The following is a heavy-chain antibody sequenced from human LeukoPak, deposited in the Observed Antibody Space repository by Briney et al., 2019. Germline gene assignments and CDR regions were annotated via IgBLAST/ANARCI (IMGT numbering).Heavy chain of an antibody. D-gene: IGHD6-13*01. CDR3: AKGIAAAGLYYYYGMDV. CDR1: GFTFSSYA. Sequence: GGSLRLSCAASGFTFSSYAMSWVRQAPGKGLEWVSAISGSGGSTYYADSVKGRFTIPRDNSKNTLYLQMNSLRAEDTAVHYCAKGIAAAGLYYYYGMDVWGQGTTVTVSS. J-gene: IGHJ6*02. V-gene: IGHV3-23*01. CDR2: ISGSGGST.